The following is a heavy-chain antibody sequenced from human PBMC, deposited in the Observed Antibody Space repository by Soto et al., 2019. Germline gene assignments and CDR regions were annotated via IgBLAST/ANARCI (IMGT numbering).Heavy chain of an antibody. D-gene: IGHD1-26*01. J-gene: IGHJ4*02. CDR1: GGTFSSYT. V-gene: IGHV1-69*08. Sequence: QVQLVQSGAEVKKPGSSVKVSCKASGGTFSSYTISWVRQAPGQGLEWMGRIIPILGIANYAQKFQGRVTITADKSTGTAYMELSSLRSEDTAVHYCARDGIVGALRYWGQGTLVTVSS. CDR2: IIPILGIA. CDR3: ARDGIVGALRY.